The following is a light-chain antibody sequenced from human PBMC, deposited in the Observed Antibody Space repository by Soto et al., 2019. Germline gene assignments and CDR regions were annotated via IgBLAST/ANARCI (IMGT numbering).Light chain of an antibody. CDR3: QQYNTWTWT. V-gene: IGKV3-15*01. CDR1: QSVSSN. J-gene: IGKJ1*01. CDR2: GAS. Sequence: EIVMTQSPATLSVSPGERATLSCWASQSVSSNLAWYQQKPGQAPRLLIYGASTRATGIPVRFSGSGSGTDFTLTISSLQSEDFAIYYCQQYNTWTWTFGQGTKVDI.